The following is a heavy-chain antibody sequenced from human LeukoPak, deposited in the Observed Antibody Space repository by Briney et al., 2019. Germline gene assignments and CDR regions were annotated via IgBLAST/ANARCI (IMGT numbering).Heavy chain of an antibody. CDR2: IYISGST. CDR3: ARLRMRWLQLQYFDY. CDR1: GGSISIYY. D-gene: IGHD5-24*01. Sequence: SDTLSLTCTVSGGSISIYYWGWIRQPPGKGLEWIGYIYISGSTNYNPSLKSRVTISVDTSKNQFSLKLSSVTAADTAVYYCARLRMRWLQLQYFDYWGQGTLVTVSS. V-gene: IGHV4-4*09. J-gene: IGHJ4*02.